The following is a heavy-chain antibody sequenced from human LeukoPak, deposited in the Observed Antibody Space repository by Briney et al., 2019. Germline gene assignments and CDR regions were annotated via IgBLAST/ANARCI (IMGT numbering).Heavy chain of an antibody. D-gene: IGHD4/OR15-4a*01. J-gene: IGHJ4*02. CDR2: IKSRTDGGTT. V-gene: IGHV3-15*07. CDR1: GFTFSNAW. CDR3: GSEPDYVDGED. Sequence: GVSLRLSCAASGFTFSNAWMNWVRQAPGKGLEWVGRIKSRTDGGTTDYTAPVKGRFTISRDDSKNTLYLQMNSLKTEDTAVYYCGSEPDYVDGEDWGQGTLVTVSS.